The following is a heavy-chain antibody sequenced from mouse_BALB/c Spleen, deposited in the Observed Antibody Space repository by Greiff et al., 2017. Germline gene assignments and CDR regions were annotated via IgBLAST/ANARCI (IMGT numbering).Heavy chain of an antibody. J-gene: IGHJ4*01. Sequence: EVKVEESGGGLVKPGGSLKLSCAASGFTFSDYYMYWVRQTPEKRLEWVATISDGGSYTYYPDSVKGRFTISRDNAKNNLYLQMSSLKSEDTAMYYCARGSTMITTSAMDYWGQGTSVTVSS. CDR1: GFTFSDYY. V-gene: IGHV5-4*02. CDR2: ISDGGSYT. D-gene: IGHD2-4*01. CDR3: ARGSTMITTSAMDY.